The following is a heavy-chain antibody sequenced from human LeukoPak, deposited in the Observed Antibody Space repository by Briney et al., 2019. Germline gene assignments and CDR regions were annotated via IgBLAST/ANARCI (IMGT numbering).Heavy chain of an antibody. CDR1: GYTFTGYY. Sequence: GASVKVSCKASGYTFTGYYLHWVRQAPGQGLEWMGWINPNSGGTNYAQKFQGRVTMTRNTSISTAYMELSSLRSEDTAVYYCARVSVGSGWYDDAFDVWGQGTMVTVSS. V-gene: IGHV1-2*02. J-gene: IGHJ3*01. D-gene: IGHD6-19*01. CDR2: INPNSGGT. CDR3: ARVSVGSGWYDDAFDV.